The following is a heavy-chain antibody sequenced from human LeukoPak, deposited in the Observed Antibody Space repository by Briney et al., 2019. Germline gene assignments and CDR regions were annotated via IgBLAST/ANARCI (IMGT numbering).Heavy chain of an antibody. J-gene: IGHJ1*01. CDR3: ARRRYYDGSGYLE. CDR1: GGSFSGYY. V-gene: IGHV4-34*01. D-gene: IGHD3-22*01. Sequence: SETLSLTCAVYGGSFSGYYWSWIRQPPGKGLEWIGSIYYSGSTYYNPSLKSRVTMSVDPSNNQFSLNLRSVTAADTAVYYCARRRYYDGSGYLEWGQGTLLSVSS. CDR2: IYYSGST.